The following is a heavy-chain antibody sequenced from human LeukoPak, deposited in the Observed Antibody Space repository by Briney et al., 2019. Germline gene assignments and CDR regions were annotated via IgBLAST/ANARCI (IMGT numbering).Heavy chain of an antibody. CDR3: AKMKGHPLPKYYMDV. V-gene: IGHV3-23*01. Sequence: GGSQGLSCAASRFTFSGFAMSWVRRAPGKGLEWVSGISGSGDNTLYADSVKGRFTISRDNSKNTLYLEMNSLRAEDTAIYYCAKMKGHPLPKYYMDVWGQGTTVTVSS. CDR2: ISGSGDNT. J-gene: IGHJ6*01. D-gene: IGHD1-26*01. CDR1: RFTFSGFA.